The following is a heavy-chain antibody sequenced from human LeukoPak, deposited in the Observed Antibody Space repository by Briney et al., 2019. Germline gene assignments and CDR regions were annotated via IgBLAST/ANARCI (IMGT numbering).Heavy chain of an antibody. J-gene: IGHJ4*02. Sequence: GGSLRLSCSASGFIFTDYTIHWVRQAPGKGREYVSAITNCGDGTYYADSVKGRFTISRDNSKNTVWLQMSSLRPEDTAVYYCVKDTRDARDDYWGQGTLVTVSS. CDR3: VKDTRDARDDY. CDR1: GFIFTDYT. CDR2: ITNCGDGT. V-gene: IGHV3-64D*06. D-gene: IGHD5-24*01.